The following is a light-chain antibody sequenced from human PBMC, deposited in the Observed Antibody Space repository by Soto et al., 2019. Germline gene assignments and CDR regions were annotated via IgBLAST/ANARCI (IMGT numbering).Light chain of an antibody. CDR1: QSVSSN. CDR3: QQYNNWPPGT. V-gene: IGKV3-15*01. J-gene: IGKJ2*01. CDR2: DAS. Sequence: EIVMTQSPATLSVSPGERATLSCRASQSVSSNLAWYQQKPGQAPRLLIYDASTRATGIPARFSGSGSGTEFTPTISSLQSEDFAVYYCQQYNNWPPGTFGQGTKLEIK.